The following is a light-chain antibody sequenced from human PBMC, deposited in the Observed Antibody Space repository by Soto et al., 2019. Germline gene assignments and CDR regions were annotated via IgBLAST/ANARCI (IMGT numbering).Light chain of an antibody. J-gene: IGKJ4*01. Sequence: AIRMTQSPSSFSASTGDRVTITCRASQGISSYLAWYQQKPGKAPKLLIYAASTLQSGVPSRFSGSGSGTDFTLTISCLQSEDFATYYCQQYNNWPPPLTFGGGTKVDIK. CDR3: QQYNNWPPPLT. CDR1: QGISSY. CDR2: AAS. V-gene: IGKV1-8*01.